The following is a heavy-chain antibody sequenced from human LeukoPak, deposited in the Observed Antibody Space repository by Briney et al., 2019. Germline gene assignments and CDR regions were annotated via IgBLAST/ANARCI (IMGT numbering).Heavy chain of an antibody. Sequence: GGSLRLSCAASGFTFSSYGMHWVRQAPGKGLEWVAFIRYDGSNKYYADSVKGRFTISRDNSKNTLYLQMNSLRAEDTAVYYCAKNPRGLAAAAYYYYYMDVWGKGTTVTVSS. CDR3: AKNPRGLAAAAYYYYYMDV. CDR1: GFTFSSYG. J-gene: IGHJ6*03. D-gene: IGHD6-13*01. V-gene: IGHV3-30*02. CDR2: IRYDGSNK.